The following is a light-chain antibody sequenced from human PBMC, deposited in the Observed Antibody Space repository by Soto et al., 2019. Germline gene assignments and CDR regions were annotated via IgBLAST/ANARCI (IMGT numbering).Light chain of an antibody. J-gene: IGKJ2*01. Sequence: EVVMTQSPATLSVSPGDRATLSCRACQSVDTNVAWYQQKPGQAPRLLVHGASTRATGVPARFTGIGSGTDFTLTISGLQSDDFAVYYCQQYYNWPPYTFGQGTKLQIK. CDR1: QSVDTN. CDR3: QQYYNWPPYT. CDR2: GAS. V-gene: IGKV3-15*01.